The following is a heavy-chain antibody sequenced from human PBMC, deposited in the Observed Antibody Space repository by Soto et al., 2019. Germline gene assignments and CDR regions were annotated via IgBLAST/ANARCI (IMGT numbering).Heavy chain of an antibody. CDR3: LRDQRHWNEFADQ. Sequence: VQLVESGGGLVQPGGSLRLSCAASVFAFGRYWMHWVRQAPGKGLVWVSRISQDGTIATQADSVKGRFTISRDNAKNTLYLQMNSLRADDTAVYYCLRDQRHWNEFADQWGQGTLVTVSS. CDR2: ISQDGTIA. J-gene: IGHJ4*02. V-gene: IGHV3-74*01. D-gene: IGHD1-1*01. CDR1: VFAFGRYW.